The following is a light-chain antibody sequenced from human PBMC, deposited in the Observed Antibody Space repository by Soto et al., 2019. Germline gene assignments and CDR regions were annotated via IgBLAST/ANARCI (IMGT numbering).Light chain of an antibody. CDR1: QSVSSSD. Sequence: EIVLTQSPGTLSLSPGERATLSCRASQSVSSSDLAWYQQKPGQAPRPLIYGASSRATGIPDRFSGSGSGIDFTLTISRLEPEDFAVYYCQQYGSSRTFGQGTKVEIK. CDR2: GAS. V-gene: IGKV3-20*01. CDR3: QQYGSSRT. J-gene: IGKJ1*01.